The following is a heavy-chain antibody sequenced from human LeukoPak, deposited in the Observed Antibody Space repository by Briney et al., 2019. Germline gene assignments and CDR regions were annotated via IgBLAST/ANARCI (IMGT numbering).Heavy chain of an antibody. V-gene: IGHV3-9*01. Sequence: QPGSSLRLSCAASGFTFDDYAMHWVRQAPGKGLEWVSVISWNSGNIGYADSVKGRFTISRDNAKNSLYLQMNSLRAEGTSLYYSAKGVYGGNSVGTDYWGQGTLVTVSS. CDR3: AKGVYGGNSVGTDY. D-gene: IGHD4-17*01. CDR1: GFTFDDYA. J-gene: IGHJ4*02. CDR2: ISWNSGNI.